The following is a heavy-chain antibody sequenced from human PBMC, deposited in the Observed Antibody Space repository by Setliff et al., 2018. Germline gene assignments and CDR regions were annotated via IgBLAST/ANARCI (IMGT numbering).Heavy chain of an antibody. CDR1: GFASSSYT. CDR2: IRSGTPPI. V-gene: IGHV3-48*04. D-gene: IGHD1-26*01. J-gene: IGHJ2*01. Sequence: HPGGSLRLSCAASGFASSSYTINWVRQTPGKGLEWIACIRSGTPPIYFADSVKGRFTVSRDDAKNSVYLQLSSLRAEDTAVYFCARSLGIRDYWYLDLWGRGTLVTVSS. CDR3: ARSLGIRDYWYLDL.